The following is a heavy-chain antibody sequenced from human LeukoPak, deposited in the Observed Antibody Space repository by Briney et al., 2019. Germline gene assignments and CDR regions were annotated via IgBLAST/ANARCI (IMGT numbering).Heavy chain of an antibody. CDR3: AKDWPIV. CDR1: GLTFSSYG. V-gene: IGHV3-23*01. CDR2: ISTTGGTT. Sequence: GGSLRLSCAASGLTFSSYGMSWVRQAPGRGLEWVSAISTTGGTTYYADSVRGRFTISRDNSRNTLYLQMNSLRAEDTAVYYCAKDWPIVWGQGTLVTVSS. D-gene: IGHD3-16*02. J-gene: IGHJ4*02.